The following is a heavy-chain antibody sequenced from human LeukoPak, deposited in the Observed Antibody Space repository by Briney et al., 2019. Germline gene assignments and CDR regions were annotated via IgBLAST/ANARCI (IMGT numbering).Heavy chain of an antibody. Sequence: GGSLRLSCVASGFTFSNSWMHWVRQAPGKGLLWVSRINTDGTNIKYADSVKGRFTIPRDNAKNTLYLQMHTLSAEDTAVYYCARDQTQAGPTTVDYWGQGTLVTVSS. V-gene: IGHV3-74*03. CDR2: INTDGTNI. CDR3: ARDQTQAGPTTVDY. CDR1: GFTFSNSW. D-gene: IGHD1-14*01. J-gene: IGHJ4*02.